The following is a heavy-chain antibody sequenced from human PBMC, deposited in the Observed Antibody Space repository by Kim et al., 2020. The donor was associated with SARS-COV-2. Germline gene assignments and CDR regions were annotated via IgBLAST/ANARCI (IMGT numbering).Heavy chain of an antibody. J-gene: IGHJ4*02. Sequence: GGSLRLSCAASGFTFSFYSIHWVRQAPGKGLECVVVVSYDGASQYYADSVKGRFTISRDSSKNTVYLQMTSLRTEDTAVYYCVRDGPSGYNDLDYWGQGTLVTVSS. CDR1: GFTFSFYS. D-gene: IGHD5-18*01. V-gene: IGHV3-30-3*01. CDR3: VRDGPSGYNDLDY. CDR2: VSYDGASQ.